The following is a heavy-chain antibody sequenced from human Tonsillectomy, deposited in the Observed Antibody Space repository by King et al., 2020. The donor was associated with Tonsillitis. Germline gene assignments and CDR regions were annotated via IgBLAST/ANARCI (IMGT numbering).Heavy chain of an antibody. CDR3: ARALDHLYPNYYGMDV. Sequence: VQLVESGGGLIQPGGSLRLSCAASGFTVSSNYMSWVRQAPGKGLEWVSVIYSGGSTYYADSLKGRFTISRDNSKNTLYLQMNSLRAEDTAVYYCARALDHLYPNYYGMDVWGQGTTVTVSS. V-gene: IGHV3-53*01. CDR1: GFTVSSNY. J-gene: IGHJ6*02. D-gene: IGHD3/OR15-3a*01. CDR2: IYSGGST.